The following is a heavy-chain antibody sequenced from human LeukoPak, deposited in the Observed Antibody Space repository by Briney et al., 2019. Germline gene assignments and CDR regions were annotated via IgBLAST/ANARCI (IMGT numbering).Heavy chain of an antibody. V-gene: IGHV4-34*01. J-gene: IGHJ3*02. D-gene: IGHD1-26*01. CDR1: GGSFSGYY. Sequence: SETLSLTCAVYGGSFSGYYWSWIRQPPGKGLEWIGEINHSGSTNYNPSLKSRVTISVDTSKNQLSLKLSSVTAADTAVYYCARRRSWELLRGAFDIWGQGTMVTVSS. CDR2: INHSGST. CDR3: ARRRSWELLRGAFDI.